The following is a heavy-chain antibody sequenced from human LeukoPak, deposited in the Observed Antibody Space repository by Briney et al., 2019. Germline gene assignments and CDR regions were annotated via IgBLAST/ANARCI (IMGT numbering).Heavy chain of an antibody. CDR2: IYYTGSA. CDR3: AGQQWLAYAFDI. Sequence: SETLSLTCTVSRGSISGYYWSWIRQPPGKGLEWIGYIYYTGSANYNPSLKSPVTISLATSNHQFSLKLSFVTAADTAVYYCAGQQWLAYAFDIWGQGTMVTVSS. CDR1: RGSISGYY. J-gene: IGHJ3*02. D-gene: IGHD6-19*01. V-gene: IGHV4-59*08.